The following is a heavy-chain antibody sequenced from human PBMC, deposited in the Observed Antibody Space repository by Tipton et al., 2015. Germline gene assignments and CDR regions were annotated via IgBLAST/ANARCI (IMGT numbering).Heavy chain of an antibody. CDR3: ARSGGPVAPGLLSFGFYGMDV. CDR2: TSVNGNT. J-gene: IGHJ6*02. CDR1: NYSFTSYG. D-gene: IGHD2/OR15-2a*01. V-gene: IGHV1-18*01. Sequence: QSGAEVKKPGASVKVSCKASNYSFTSYGISWVRQAPGQGLEWMGWTSVNGNTKYAQNIQGRVTMTTETSTSTAYMELSSLRSEDTAVYYCARSGGPVAPGLLSFGFYGMDVWGQGTTVTVSS.